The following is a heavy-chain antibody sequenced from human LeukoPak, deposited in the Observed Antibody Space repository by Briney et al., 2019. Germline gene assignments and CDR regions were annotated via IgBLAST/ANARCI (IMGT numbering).Heavy chain of an antibody. CDR2: IYHSGST. D-gene: IGHD6-13*01. Sequence: SETLSLTCTVSDYSISSGYHWGWIRQPPGKGLEWIGSIYHSGSTYYNPSLKSRVTISVDTSKNQFSLKLSSVTAADTAVYYCARVYSSSWYASRAFYYFDYWGQGTLVTVSS. CDR3: ARVYSSSWYASRAFYYFDY. V-gene: IGHV4-38-2*02. CDR1: DYSISSGYH. J-gene: IGHJ4*02.